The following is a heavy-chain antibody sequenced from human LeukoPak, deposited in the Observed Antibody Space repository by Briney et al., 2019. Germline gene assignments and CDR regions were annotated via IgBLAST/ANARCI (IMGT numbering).Heavy chain of an antibody. V-gene: IGHV1-69*05. Sequence: ASVKVSCKAAGYTSTGYYMFWVRQAPGQGLEWMGRIVPIFGTANYAQKFQGRVTITTDESTGTAYMELSSLRSEDTAVYYCARGVGEIAAAMSYYYYMDVWGKGTTVTVSS. D-gene: IGHD6-13*01. CDR2: IVPIFGTA. J-gene: IGHJ6*03. CDR3: ARGVGEIAAAMSYYYYMDV. CDR1: GYTSTGYY.